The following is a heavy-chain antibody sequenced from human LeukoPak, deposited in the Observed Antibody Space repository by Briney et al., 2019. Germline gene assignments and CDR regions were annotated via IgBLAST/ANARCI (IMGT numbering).Heavy chain of an antibody. J-gene: IGHJ4*02. D-gene: IGHD6-13*01. Sequence: GGSLRLSCAASGFTFDDYTMHWVRQAPGKGLEWVSLISWDGGSTYYADSVKGRFTISRDNSDNTLYLQMNSLRAEDTAVYYCARDRWSIAAAGTCFDYWGQGTLVTVSS. CDR1: GFTFDDYT. V-gene: IGHV3-43*01. CDR2: ISWDGGST. CDR3: ARDRWSIAAAGTCFDY.